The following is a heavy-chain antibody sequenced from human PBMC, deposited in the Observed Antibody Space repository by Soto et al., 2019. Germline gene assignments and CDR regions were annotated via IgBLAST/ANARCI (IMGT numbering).Heavy chain of an antibody. D-gene: IGHD3-10*01. J-gene: IGHJ4*02. V-gene: IGHV3-23*01. CDR2: ISGSGDDT. CDR1: GFTFSRSV. CDR3: VKDRATYYHGWGSDY. Sequence: EVQLLESGGGLAQPGGSLRLSCAASGFTFSRSVMTWVRQSPGRGLEWVSAISGSGDDTYYADSVKGRFIVSRDNSKNTLFLQMNSLRAEDSALYYCVKDRATYYHGWGSDYWGEGTLVTVSS.